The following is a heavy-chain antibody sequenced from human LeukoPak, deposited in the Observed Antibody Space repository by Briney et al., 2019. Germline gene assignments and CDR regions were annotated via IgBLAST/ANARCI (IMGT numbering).Heavy chain of an antibody. CDR2: INPNSGGT. CDR3: ARDRGRDGYRTHWFDP. CDR1: GYTFTGYY. Sequence: ASVKVSCKASGYTFTGYYMHWVRQAPGQGLEWMGWINPNSGGTNYAQKFQGRVTMTRDTSISTAYMELSRLRSDDTAVYYCARDRGRDGYRTHWFDPWGQGTLVTVSS. J-gene: IGHJ5*02. D-gene: IGHD5-24*01. V-gene: IGHV1-2*02.